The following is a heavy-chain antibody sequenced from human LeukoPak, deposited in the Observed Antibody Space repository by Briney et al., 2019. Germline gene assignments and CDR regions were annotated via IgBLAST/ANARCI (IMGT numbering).Heavy chain of an antibody. Sequence: ASVKVSCKASGYTFTSYDINWVQQATGQGLEWMGWMNPNSGNTGYAQKFQGRVTMTRNTSISTAYMELSSLRSEDTAVYYCARGLRLRQWLVPYYYYYYMDVWGKGTTVTVSS. CDR2: MNPNSGNT. CDR3: ARGLRLRQWLVPYYYYYYMDV. V-gene: IGHV1-8*01. D-gene: IGHD6-19*01. CDR1: GYTFTSYD. J-gene: IGHJ6*03.